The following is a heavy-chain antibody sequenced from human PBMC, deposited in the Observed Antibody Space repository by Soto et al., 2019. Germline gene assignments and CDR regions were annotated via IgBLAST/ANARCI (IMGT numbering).Heavy chain of an antibody. CDR3: ARALTAYYYDSSGYYFDY. Sequence: GESLKISCKGSGYSFTSYWIGWVRQMPGKGLEWMGIIYPGDSDTRYSPSFQGQVTISADKSISTAYLQWSSLKASATAMYYCARALTAYYYDSSGYYFDYWGQGTLVTVSS. V-gene: IGHV5-51*01. CDR1: GYSFTSYW. CDR2: IYPGDSDT. J-gene: IGHJ4*02. D-gene: IGHD3-22*01.